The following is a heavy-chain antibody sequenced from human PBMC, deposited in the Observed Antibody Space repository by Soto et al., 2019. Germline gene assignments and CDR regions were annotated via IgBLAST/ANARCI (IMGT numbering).Heavy chain of an antibody. V-gene: IGHV4-39*01. D-gene: IGHD3-22*01. Sequence: SETLSLTCTVSGGSISSSSYYWGWIRQPPGKGLEWIRSIYDSGGTYYTQFLNSRVNISVDTSKNQFSLKLISVTAADTAVYCCARHPASQYYYDTSDYAREFDYCGQGTRGTVSS. CDR1: GGSISSSSYY. CDR3: ARHPASQYYYDTSDYAREFDY. CDR2: IYDSGGT. J-gene: IGHJ4*02.